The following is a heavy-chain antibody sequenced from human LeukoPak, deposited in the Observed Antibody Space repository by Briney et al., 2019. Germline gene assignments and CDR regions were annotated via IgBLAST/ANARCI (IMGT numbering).Heavy chain of an antibody. Sequence: ASVKVSCKASGYTFTSYGISWVRQAPGQGLEWMGWISAYNGNTNYAQKLQGRVTMTTDTSTSTAYMELRSLRSDDSAVYYCARDSSAYYYDSSGYYLGIKSYYFDYWGQGTLVTVSS. V-gene: IGHV1-18*01. D-gene: IGHD3-22*01. CDR1: GYTFTSYG. CDR3: ARDSSAYYYDSSGYYLGIKSYYFDY. CDR2: ISAYNGNT. J-gene: IGHJ4*02.